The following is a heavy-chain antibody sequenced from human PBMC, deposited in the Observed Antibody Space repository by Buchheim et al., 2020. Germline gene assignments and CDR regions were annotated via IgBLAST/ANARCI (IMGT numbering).Heavy chain of an antibody. CDR1: GFTFSSYE. CDR3: ASHRAEGSWSGYYTDPYYYYGMDV. CDR2: ISSSGSTI. J-gene: IGHJ6*02. Sequence: EVQLVESGGGLVQPGGSLRLSCAASGFTFSSYEMNWVRQAPGKGLEWVSYISSSGSTIYYADSVKGRFTISRDNAKNSLYLQMNSLRAEDTAVYYCASHRAEGSWSGYYTDPYYYYGMDVWGQGTT. V-gene: IGHV3-48*03. D-gene: IGHD3-3*01.